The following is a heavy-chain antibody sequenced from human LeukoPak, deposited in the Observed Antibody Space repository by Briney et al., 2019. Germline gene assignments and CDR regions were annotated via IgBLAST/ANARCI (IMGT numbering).Heavy chain of an antibody. CDR2: ISSSSRTI. J-gene: IGHJ4*02. V-gene: IGHV3-48*01. CDR3: ARDGAAGIAAAPNY. D-gene: IGHD6-13*01. CDR1: GFTFSSYS. Sequence: GGSLRLSCAASGFTFSSYSMNWVRQAPGKGLEWVSYISSSSRTIYYADSVKGRFTISRDNAKNSLYLQMNSLRAEDTAVYYCARDGAAGIAAAPNYWGQGTLVTVSS.